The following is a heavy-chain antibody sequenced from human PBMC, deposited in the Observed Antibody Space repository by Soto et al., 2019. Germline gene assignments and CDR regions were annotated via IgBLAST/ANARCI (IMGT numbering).Heavy chain of an antibody. CDR2: IYYSGNT. D-gene: IGHD3-10*01. CDR1: GGSISSYY. J-gene: IGHJ4*02. Sequence: ETLSLTCTVSGGSISSYYXGWIRQPPGKGLEWIGYIYYSGNTNYNPSLKSRVTISVDTSKNQFPLKLSSVTAADTAVYYCARRVKYGSGRPPAYYFDYWGQGTXVTVSS. CDR3: ARRVKYGSGRPPAYYFDY. V-gene: IGHV4-59*01.